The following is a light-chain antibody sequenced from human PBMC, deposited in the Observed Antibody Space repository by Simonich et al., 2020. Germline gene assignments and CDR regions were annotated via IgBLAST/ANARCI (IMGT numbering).Light chain of an antibody. CDR2: EGS. J-gene: IGLJ3*02. Sequence: QSALTKPASVSGSPGKSITISCTGTSSDVGSYNLVSWYQKHPGKAPKLMIYEGSKRPSGVSNRFSGSKSGNTASLTISGLQAEDEADYYCCSYAGSSTLVFGGGTKLTVL. CDR1: SSDVGSYNL. CDR3: CSYAGSSTLV. V-gene: IGLV2-23*01.